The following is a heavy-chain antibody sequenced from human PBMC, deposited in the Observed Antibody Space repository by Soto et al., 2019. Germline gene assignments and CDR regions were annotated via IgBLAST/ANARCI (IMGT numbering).Heavy chain of an antibody. Sequence: ASVKVSCKASGYMFINYDISWVRQATGQGLEWMGWMNPGSGKTGYANKFQGRVTMTRDASTSTAHLELSSLTSEDTAVYYCARMASAGTLNWFDPWGQGTLVTVSS. CDR1: GYMFINYD. CDR2: MNPGSGKT. J-gene: IGHJ5*02. V-gene: IGHV1-8*02. D-gene: IGHD6-13*01. CDR3: ARMASAGTLNWFDP.